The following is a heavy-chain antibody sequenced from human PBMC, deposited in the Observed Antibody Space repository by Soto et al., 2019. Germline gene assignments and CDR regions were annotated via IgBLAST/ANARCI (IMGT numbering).Heavy chain of an antibody. J-gene: IGHJ3*02. D-gene: IGHD3-22*01. CDR1: GFTVSGNY. CDR3: ARDARLGKYDSSGYYLDAFDI. CDR2: IYRGGSK. Sequence: GGALRLSCSASGFTVSGNYRSWVRQAPGKGLEWVPVIYRGGSKYYADSVKGRFTVSRDNSKNTLYLQMKSLRAEDTAVYYCARDARLGKYDSSGYYLDAFDIWGRGTMVTVSS. V-gene: IGHV3-53*01.